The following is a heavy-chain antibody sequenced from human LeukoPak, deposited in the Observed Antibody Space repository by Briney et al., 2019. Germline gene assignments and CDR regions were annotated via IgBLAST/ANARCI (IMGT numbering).Heavy chain of an antibody. J-gene: IGHJ3*02. CDR3: ARLLLFGVVINFFDAFDI. Sequence: SETLSLTCSVSGYSISSGYYWGWTRQPPGKGLEWIGIIYRSGSTYYNPSLKSRVTISVDTSKNQFSLKLSSVTAADTAVYYCARLLLFGVVINFFDAFDIWGQGTMVTVSS. D-gene: IGHD3-22*01. CDR1: GYSISSGYY. CDR2: IYRSGST. V-gene: IGHV4-38-2*01.